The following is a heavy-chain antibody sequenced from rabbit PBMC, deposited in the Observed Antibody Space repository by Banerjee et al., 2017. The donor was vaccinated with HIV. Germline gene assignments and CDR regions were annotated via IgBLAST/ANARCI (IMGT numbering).Heavy chain of an antibody. CDR1: GFSFSSYYY. CDR3: ARDSAGREDFNL. CDR2: IATNSGST. J-gene: IGHJ4*01. Sequence: QSLEESGGGLVKPGGTLTLTCTASGFSFSSYYYMCWVRQAPGKGLELIACIATNSGSTYYASWAKGRFTISKTSSTTVTLQMTSLTAADTATYFCARDSAGREDFNLWGPGTLVTVS. D-gene: IGHD4-1*01. V-gene: IGHV1S40*01.